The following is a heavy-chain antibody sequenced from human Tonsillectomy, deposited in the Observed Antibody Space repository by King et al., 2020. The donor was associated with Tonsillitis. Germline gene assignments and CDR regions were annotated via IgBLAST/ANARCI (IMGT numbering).Heavy chain of an antibody. CDR2: ILYDASKK. V-gene: IGHV3-33*01. CDR1: GFTFNNYY. D-gene: IGHD4-23*01. J-gene: IGHJ4*02. CDR3: ALEYGGNSFDY. Sequence: VQLVESGGGVVQPGRSLRLSCAASGFTFNNYYMHWVRQAPGKGLEWVAVILYDASKKYYTDSVRGRFTISRDNSKNTLYLQMNSLRVEDTAVYYCALEYGGNSFDYWGQGTLVTVSS.